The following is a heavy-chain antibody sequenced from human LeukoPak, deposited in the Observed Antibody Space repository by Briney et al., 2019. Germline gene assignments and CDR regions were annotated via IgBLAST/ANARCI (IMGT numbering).Heavy chain of an antibody. CDR3: ARSKAHYDSSGYPAPFDY. J-gene: IGHJ4*02. Sequence: SETLSLTCAVYGGSFSGYYWSWIRQPPGKGLEWIGEINHSGSTNYNPSLKSRVTISVDTSKNQFSLKLSSVTAADTAVYYCARSKAHYDSSGYPAPFDYWGQGTLVTVSS. D-gene: IGHD3-22*01. V-gene: IGHV4-34*01. CDR1: GGSFSGYY. CDR2: INHSGST.